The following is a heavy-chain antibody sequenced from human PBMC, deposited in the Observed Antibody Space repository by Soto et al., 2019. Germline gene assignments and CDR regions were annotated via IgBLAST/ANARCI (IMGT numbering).Heavy chain of an antibody. CDR1: GYTFTTYG. J-gene: IGHJ6*02. V-gene: IGHV1-18*01. CDR3: ARDQGSGTSSTYFYGMDV. Sequence: QVQLVQSGAEVKKPGASVKVSCKASGYTFTTYGINWVRRARGQGLEWMGWISTYSGNTKYAQKLQGRVSMTTDTSTSIAYIELRSLRSDDTAVSFCARDQGSGTSSTYFYGMDVWCQGPTVPVSS. D-gene: IGHD6-6*01. CDR2: ISTYSGNT.